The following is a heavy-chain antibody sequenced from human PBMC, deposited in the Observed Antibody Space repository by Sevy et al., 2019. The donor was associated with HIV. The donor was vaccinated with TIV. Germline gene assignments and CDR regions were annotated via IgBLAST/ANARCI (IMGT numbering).Heavy chain of an antibody. D-gene: IGHD2-8*02. CDR2: IRSDGSHE. CDR1: GFTFSNHA. J-gene: IGHJ3*02. V-gene: IGHV3-30*02. CDR3: ARDRKVLLVVYAIPFDVFDI. Sequence: GGSLGLSCAASGFTFSNHAMHWVRQSPGKGLEWVAFIRSDGSHEYYADSVKGRFTISRDNSKNTVYLQMSSLRPEDTAVYYCARDRKVLLVVYAIPFDVFDIWGQGTMVTVSS.